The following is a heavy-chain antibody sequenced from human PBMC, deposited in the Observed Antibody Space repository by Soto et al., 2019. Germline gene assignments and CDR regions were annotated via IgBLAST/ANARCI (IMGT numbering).Heavy chain of an antibody. Sequence: TLSLTCAVYGGSFSGYYWSWIRQSPGKGLEWIGEINHSGTTNYNPSLKSRVTISVDTSKNQFSLKLSSVTAADTAVYYCARVGVRDGDYGVSRFDPWGQGTLVTVSS. CDR2: INHSGTT. J-gene: IGHJ5*02. CDR1: GGSFSGYY. V-gene: IGHV4-34*01. D-gene: IGHD4-17*01. CDR3: ARVGVRDGDYGVSRFDP.